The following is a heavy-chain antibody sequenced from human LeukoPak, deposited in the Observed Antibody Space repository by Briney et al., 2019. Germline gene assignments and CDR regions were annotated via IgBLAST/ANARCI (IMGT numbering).Heavy chain of an antibody. CDR2: IYYSGST. CDR1: GGSISSSSYY. J-gene: IGHJ5*02. Sequence: SETLSLTCTVSGGSISSSSYYRGWIRQPPGKGLEWIGSIYYSGSTYYNPSLKSRVTISVDTSKSQFSLKLSSVTAADTAVYYCAKRDMYYNNMRIDPSGQGTLVTVSS. CDR3: AKRDMYYNNMRIDP. V-gene: IGHV4-39*01. D-gene: IGHD3-9*01.